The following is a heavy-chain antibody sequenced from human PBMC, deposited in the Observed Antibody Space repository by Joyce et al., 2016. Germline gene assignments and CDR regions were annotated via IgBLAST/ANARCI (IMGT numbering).Heavy chain of an antibody. J-gene: IGHJ4*02. CDR3: TRRNEGNFFLDY. V-gene: IGHV3-48*02. CDR2: ITSTGSTR. D-gene: IGHD1-7*01. Sequence: EVQLVESGGGLVQPGGSLRLSCAASGFIFNYYIMNWVRQAPGKGLEWISYITSTGSTRFYADSVKDRFTISRDNAKNSLYLQMNSLRDEDTAVYYCTRRNEGNFFLDYWGQGTLVTVSS. CDR1: GFIFNYYI.